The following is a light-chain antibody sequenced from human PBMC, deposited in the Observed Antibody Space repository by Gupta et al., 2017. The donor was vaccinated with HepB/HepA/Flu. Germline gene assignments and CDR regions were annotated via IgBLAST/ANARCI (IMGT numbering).Light chain of an antibody. V-gene: IGLV1-51*01. CDR2: DNN. J-gene: IGLJ2*01. CDR3: GKWASRLSVFV. Sequence: QSILTQPPSVSAAPGQKVTISCSGSTSNIGNNYVSWYQQLPATAPKLLSYDNNNRPSGIPDRFAGYKAGTSAKRSINVLKTGDEAYYYGGKWASRLSVFVFGGGTKMTVL. CDR1: TSNIGNNY.